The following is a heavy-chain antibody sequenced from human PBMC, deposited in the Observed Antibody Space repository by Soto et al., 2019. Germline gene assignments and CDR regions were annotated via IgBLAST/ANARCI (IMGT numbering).Heavy chain of an antibody. CDR2: IYYSGST. CDR1: CGYSGNSGYY. D-gene: IGHD4-17*01. CDR3: ARHTYGNNRYYFDL. J-gene: IGHJ4*02. V-gene: IGHV4-39*01. Sequence: PSETLSLTCTVACGYSGNSGYYWVWISQPPGKGLEWIGSIYYSGSTYYNPSLKSQVTISVDTSKNQFSLQLSSVTAADTALYYCARHTYGNNRYYFDLWGQGSLVTVSS.